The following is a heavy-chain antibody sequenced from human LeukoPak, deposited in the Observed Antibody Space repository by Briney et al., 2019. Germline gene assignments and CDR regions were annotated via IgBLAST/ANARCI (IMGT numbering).Heavy chain of an antibody. CDR3: AREDAGDYYFDY. D-gene: IGHD2-21*02. Sequence: SETLSLTCTVSGDSVSSEIYYWSWLRHPPGKGLVWIGYIYYSGSTNYNPSLKSRVTISVDKSKNQFSLKLSSVTAADTAVYYCAREDAGDYYFDYWGQGNLVTVSS. J-gene: IGHJ4*02. CDR1: GDSVSSEIYY. V-gene: IGHV4-61*01. CDR2: IYYSGST.